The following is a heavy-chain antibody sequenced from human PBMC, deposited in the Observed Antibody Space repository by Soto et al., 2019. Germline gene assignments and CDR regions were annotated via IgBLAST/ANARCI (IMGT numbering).Heavy chain of an antibody. CDR3: ARQSARYCSGGRCYHHYYYYGMDV. J-gene: IGHJ6*02. D-gene: IGHD2-15*01. CDR1: GGTFSSYA. V-gene: IGHV1-69*13. Sequence: PAKASCKASGGTFSSYAISWVRQAPGQGRERMGGSIPIFGTANYAEKFQGRVTITADESTSTAYMELSSLRSEDTAVYYCARQSARYCSGGRCYHHYYYYGMDVWGQGTTVTVSS. CDR2: SIPIFGTA.